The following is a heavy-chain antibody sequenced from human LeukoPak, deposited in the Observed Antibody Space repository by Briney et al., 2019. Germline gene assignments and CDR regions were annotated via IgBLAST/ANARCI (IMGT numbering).Heavy chain of an antibody. J-gene: IGHJ3*02. CDR1: GYTFASYY. Sequence: ASVKVSCKASGYTFASYYMHWVRQAPGQGLEWMGIINPSGGSTSYAQKFQGRVTITTDESTSTAYMELSSLRSEDTAVYYCARGYIVVVPAAIRGDAFDIWGQGTMVTVSS. V-gene: IGHV1-46*01. CDR3: ARGYIVVVPAAIRGDAFDI. CDR2: INPSGGST. D-gene: IGHD2-2*02.